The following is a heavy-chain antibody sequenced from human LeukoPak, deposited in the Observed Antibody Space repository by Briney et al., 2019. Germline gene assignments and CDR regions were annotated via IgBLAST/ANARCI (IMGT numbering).Heavy chain of an antibody. V-gene: IGHV5-51*07. CDR3: ARAYCSSSSCDSYNWFDP. D-gene: IGHD2-2*02. Sequence: GESLKISCKGSGYSFTSYWIGWVHQMPGKGLEWMGIIYPGDSDTRYSPSFQGQVTISADKSISTAYLQWSRLKASDTAMYYCARAYCSSSSCDSYNWFDPWGQGTLVTVSS. CDR1: GYSFTSYW. J-gene: IGHJ5*02. CDR2: IYPGDSDT.